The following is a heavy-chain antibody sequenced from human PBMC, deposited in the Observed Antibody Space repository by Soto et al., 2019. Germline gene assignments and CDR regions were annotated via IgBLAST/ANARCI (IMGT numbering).Heavy chain of an antibody. V-gene: IGHV3-23*01. CDR3: AKDFWSEPEYFDY. D-gene: IGHD2-8*02. J-gene: IGHJ4*02. Sequence: EVQLLESGGGLVQPGGSLRLSYAASGFTFSSYAMSWVRQAPGKGLEWVSAISGSGGSTYYADPVKGRFTISRDNSKNTLYLQMNSLRAEDTAVYYCAKDFWSEPEYFDYWGQGTLVTVSS. CDR1: GFTFSSYA. CDR2: ISGSGGST.